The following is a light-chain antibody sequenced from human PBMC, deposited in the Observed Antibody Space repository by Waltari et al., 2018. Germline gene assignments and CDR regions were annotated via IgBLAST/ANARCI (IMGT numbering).Light chain of an antibody. V-gene: IGKV1-39*01. Sequence: DIQMTQSQSSLSASVGDRVSITRRASQNIRNFLNWYQQKPGKAPDLLIYAASSLQTGVPSRFSGSGSGTDFTLTISGLQPEDFAVYFCQLGYTTPRTFGQGTKVEIK. CDR2: AAS. J-gene: IGKJ1*01. CDR3: QLGYTTPRT. CDR1: QNIRNF.